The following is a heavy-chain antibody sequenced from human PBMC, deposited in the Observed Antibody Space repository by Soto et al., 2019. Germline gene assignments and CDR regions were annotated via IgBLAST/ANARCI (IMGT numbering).Heavy chain of an antibody. Sequence: GGSLSRSSAASGFTVISFGLSWVRQTPGKGLEWVSAISSRSSTIFYADSVKGRFTISRDNVKNSLYLQMNSLRAEDTAVYYCASGTNGDFFVYWGQGILVNASS. D-gene: IGHD2-8*01. J-gene: IGHJ4*02. CDR2: ISSRSSTI. V-gene: IGHV3-21*04. CDR1: GFTVISFG. CDR3: ASGTNGDFFVY.